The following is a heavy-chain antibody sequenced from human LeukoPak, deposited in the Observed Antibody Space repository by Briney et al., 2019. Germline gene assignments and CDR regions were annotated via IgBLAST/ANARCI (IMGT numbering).Heavy chain of an antibody. J-gene: IGHJ4*02. Sequence: SETLSLTCAVYGGSVSDYYWSWIRQPPGKGLEWIGEISHRGRTHYTPSLQSRVTMSVDTSKNQFALNLNSVTAADTAVYYCARVPLRFLEPFDYWGQGILVTVSS. D-gene: IGHD3-3*01. CDR3: ARVPLRFLEPFDY. V-gene: IGHV4-34*01. CDR1: GGSVSDYY. CDR2: ISHRGRT.